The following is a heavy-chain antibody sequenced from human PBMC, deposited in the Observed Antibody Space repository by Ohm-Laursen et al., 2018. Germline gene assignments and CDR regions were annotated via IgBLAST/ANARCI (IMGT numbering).Heavy chain of an antibody. CDR3: ARGHSGGRILDF. J-gene: IGHJ4*02. D-gene: IGHD6-19*01. CDR2: IYSNGHT. CDR1: GGSISSYY. Sequence: TLSLTCSVSGGSISSYYWSWTRQPAGKGLEWIGRIYSNGHTDYNPFLKSRVAMSVDTSKNQFSLNLSSVTAADTAVYYCARGHSGGRILDFWGQGVLITVSS. V-gene: IGHV4-4*07.